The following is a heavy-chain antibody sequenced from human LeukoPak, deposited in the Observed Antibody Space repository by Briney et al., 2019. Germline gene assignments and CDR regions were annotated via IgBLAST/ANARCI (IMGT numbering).Heavy chain of an antibody. CDR3: ARVRRGQPESDY. CDR1: GFTFSSYS. J-gene: IGHJ4*02. D-gene: IGHD1-1*01. V-gene: IGHV3-21*01. CDR2: ISSSSYI. Sequence: GGSLRLSCAASGFTFSSYSMNWVRQAPGKGLEWVSSISSSSYIYYADSVKGRFTISRDNAKNSLYLQMNGLRAEDTAVYYCARVRRGQPESDYWGQGTLVTVSS.